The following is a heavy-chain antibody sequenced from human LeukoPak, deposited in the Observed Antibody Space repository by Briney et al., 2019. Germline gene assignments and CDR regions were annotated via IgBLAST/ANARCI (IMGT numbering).Heavy chain of an antibody. CDR1: GGSISSSNW. D-gene: IGHD6-13*01. Sequence: SGTLSLTCAVSGGSISSSNWWSWVRQPPGKGLEWIGEIYHSGSTNYNPSLKSRVTISVDKSKNQFSVKLSSVTAADTAVYYCARAEQLVQFDYYYYMDVWGKGTTVTVSS. CDR3: ARAEQLVQFDYYYYMDV. CDR2: IYHSGST. J-gene: IGHJ6*03. V-gene: IGHV4-4*02.